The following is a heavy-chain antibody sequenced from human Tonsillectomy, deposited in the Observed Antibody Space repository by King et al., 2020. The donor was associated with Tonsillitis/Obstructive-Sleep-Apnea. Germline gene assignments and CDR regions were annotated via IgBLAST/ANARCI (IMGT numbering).Heavy chain of an antibody. Sequence: LQLVQSGAEVKKPGASLKISCKASGYMFNIYWIGWVRQMPGKGLEWMGIIYPGDSHTRYSLSFQGQVTISADKSISTVYLQWSRLKASDTAMYYCGRLSSGRFADTEYFQHWGQGTLVTVSS. CDR2: IYPGDSHT. D-gene: IGHD1-26*01. CDR3: GRLSSGRFADTEYFQH. CDR1: GYMFNIYW. V-gene: IGHV5-51*01. J-gene: IGHJ1*01.